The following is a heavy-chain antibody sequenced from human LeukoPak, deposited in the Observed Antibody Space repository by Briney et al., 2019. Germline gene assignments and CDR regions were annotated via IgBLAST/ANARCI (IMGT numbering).Heavy chain of an antibody. Sequence: GESLRLSCVASGFTFTDHPMNWVRQAPGKGLEWISYIGGDGIAFYADSVKGRFTTSKDDARKSMYLQMNSLRVEDTAVYYCAKDRANWAIDDWGQGTQVTVSS. D-gene: IGHD7-27*01. CDR2: IGGDGIA. CDR1: GFTFTDHP. CDR3: AKDRANWAIDD. V-gene: IGHV3-69-1*01. J-gene: IGHJ4*02.